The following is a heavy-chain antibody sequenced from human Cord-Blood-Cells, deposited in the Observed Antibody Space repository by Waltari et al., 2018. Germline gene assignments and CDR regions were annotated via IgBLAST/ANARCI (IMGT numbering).Heavy chain of an antibody. D-gene: IGHD1-1*01. CDR3: ARGMGPGRVWGTRDAFDI. V-gene: IGHV4-34*01. J-gene: IGHJ3*02. CDR2: INHSGST. CDR1: GGSFSGYY. Sequence: QVQLQQWGAGLLKPSETLSLTCAVYGGSFSGYYWRWIRQPPGKGLEWIGEINHSGSTNYNPSLKSRVTISVDTSKNQFSLKLSSVTAADTAVYYCARGMGPGRVWGTRDAFDIWGQGTMVTVSS.